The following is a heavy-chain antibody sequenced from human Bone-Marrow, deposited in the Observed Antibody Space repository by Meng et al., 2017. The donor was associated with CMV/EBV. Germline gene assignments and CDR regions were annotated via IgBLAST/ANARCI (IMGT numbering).Heavy chain of an antibody. CDR1: GDSITIFY. V-gene: IGHV4-39*01. J-gene: IGHJ4*02. D-gene: IGHD6-13*01. CDR3: ARHQYRQQLDY. CDR2: IYYSGST. Sequence: GSLRLSCTVPGDSITIFYWNWIRQPPGKGLEWIGSIYYSGSTYYNPSLKSRVTISVDTSKNQFSLKLSSVTAADTAVYYCARHQYRQQLDYWGQGTLVTVSS.